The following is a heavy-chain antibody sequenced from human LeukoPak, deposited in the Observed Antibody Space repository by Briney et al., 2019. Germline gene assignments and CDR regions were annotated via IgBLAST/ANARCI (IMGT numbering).Heavy chain of an antibody. D-gene: IGHD6-6*01. J-gene: IGHJ4*02. Sequence: SETLSLTCAVYGGSFSGYYWSWIRQPPGKGLDWIGEINHSGSTNYNPSLKSRVTISVDTSKNQFSLKLSSVTAADTAVYYCARGSSSSFDYWGQGTLVTVSS. CDR1: GGSFSGYY. V-gene: IGHV4-34*01. CDR3: ARGSSSSFDY. CDR2: INHSGST.